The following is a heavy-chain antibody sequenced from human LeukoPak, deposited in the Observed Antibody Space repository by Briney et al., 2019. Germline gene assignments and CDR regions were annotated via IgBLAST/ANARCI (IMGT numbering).Heavy chain of an antibody. CDR2: INPSGGST. CDR3: AREGVTVTRVFDP. D-gene: IGHD4-11*01. V-gene: IGHV1-46*01. J-gene: IGHJ5*02. Sequence: GPVKVSCKASGYTFTSYYMHWVRQAPGQGLEWMGIINPSGGSTSYAQKFQGRVTMTRDMSTSTVYMELSSLRSEDTAVYYCAREGVTVTRVFDPWGQRTLVTVSS. CDR1: GYTFTSYY.